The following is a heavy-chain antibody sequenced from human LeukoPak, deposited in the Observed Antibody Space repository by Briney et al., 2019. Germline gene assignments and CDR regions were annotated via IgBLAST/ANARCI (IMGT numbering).Heavy chain of an antibody. D-gene: IGHD2-21*02. J-gene: IGHJ4*02. CDR2: IYYSGNT. V-gene: IGHV4-39*01. CDR3: ASSPWGDYYFDY. Sequence: SETLSLTCTVSGGSISSSSYYWGWIRQPPGKGLEWIGSIYYSGNTYYNPSLKSRVTISADTSKKQFSMELSSVTAADTAVYYCASSPWGDYYFDYWGQGTLATVSS. CDR1: GGSISSSSYY.